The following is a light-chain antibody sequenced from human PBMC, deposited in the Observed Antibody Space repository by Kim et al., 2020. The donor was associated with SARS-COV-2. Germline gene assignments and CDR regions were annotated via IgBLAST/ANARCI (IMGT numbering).Light chain of an antibody. CDR1: SLRKYY. CDR3: SSRDSSGEHLL. J-gene: IGLJ1*01. V-gene: IGLV3-19*01. CDR2: DKN. Sequence: ALGKTVSITCQGDSLRKYYASWYQQKPGQAPIVVIYDKNTRPSGIPDRFAGSSSGNTASLTIAGARAEDEGDFYCSSRDSSGEHLLFGTGTKVTVL.